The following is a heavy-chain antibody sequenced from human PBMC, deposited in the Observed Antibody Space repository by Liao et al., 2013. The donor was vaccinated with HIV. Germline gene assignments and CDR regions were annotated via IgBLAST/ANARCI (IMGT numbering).Heavy chain of an antibody. D-gene: IGHD5-18*01. CDR1: RGSISSYY. Sequence: QVQLQQWGGGLLKPSETLSLTCAVYRGSISSYYWSWIRQPAGKGLEWIGRIYTSGSTNYNPSLKSRVTMSVDTSKNQFSLKLSSVTAADTAVYYCARSGLQLWFSGSGGWFDPWGQGTLVTVSS. J-gene: IGHJ5*02. CDR3: ARSGLQLWFSGSGGWFDP. CDR2: IYTSGST. V-gene: IGHV4-59*10.